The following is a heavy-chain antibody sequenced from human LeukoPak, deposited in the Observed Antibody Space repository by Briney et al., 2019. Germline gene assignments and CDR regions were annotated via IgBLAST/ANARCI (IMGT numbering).Heavy chain of an antibody. D-gene: IGHD4-17*01. V-gene: IGHV4-59*08. CDR3: ARHSWVNGYFDY. Sequence: KLSETLSLTCTVSSGPFYSYYWSWIRQAPGKGLGWIGYHYDSGSTHYNPSLKSRVTISLDTSKNQFSLNLSSVTAADTAVYYCARHSWVNGYFDYWGQGTLVTVSS. CDR1: SGPFYSYY. CDR2: HYDSGST. J-gene: IGHJ4*02.